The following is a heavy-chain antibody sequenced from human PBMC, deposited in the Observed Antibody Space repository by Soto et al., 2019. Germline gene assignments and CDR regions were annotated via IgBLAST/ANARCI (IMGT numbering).Heavy chain of an antibody. V-gene: IGHV1-18*01. CDR2: ISAYNGNT. CDR3: ARPHGGGIAVAYYFDY. J-gene: IGHJ4*02. CDR1: GYTFTSYG. D-gene: IGHD6-19*01. Sequence: ASVKVSCKASGYTFTSYGISWVRQAPGQGLEWMGWISAYNGNTNYAQKLQGRVTITADESTSTAYMELSSLRSEDTAVYYCARPHGGGIAVAYYFDYWGQGTLVTVSS.